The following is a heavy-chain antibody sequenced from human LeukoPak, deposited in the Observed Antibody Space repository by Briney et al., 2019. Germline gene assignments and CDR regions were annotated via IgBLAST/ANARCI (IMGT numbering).Heavy chain of an antibody. J-gene: IGHJ6*03. D-gene: IGHD2-15*01. CDR2: IIPIFGTA. V-gene: IGHV1-69*13. Sequence: GASVKVSCKASGGTFSSYAISWVRQAPGQGLEWMGGIIPIFGTANYAQKFQGRVTITADESTSTAYMELSSLRAEDTAVYSCAKNGDRGAYCSGGTCYPYYYYNMDVWGKGTTVTISS. CDR1: GGTFSSYA. CDR3: AKNGDRGAYCSGGTCYPYYYYNMDV.